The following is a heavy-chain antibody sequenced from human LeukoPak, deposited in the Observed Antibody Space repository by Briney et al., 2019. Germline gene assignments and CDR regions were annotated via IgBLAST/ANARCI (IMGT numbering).Heavy chain of an antibody. J-gene: IGHJ4*02. CDR3: ATWRLGLTKVRGAIDY. CDR1: GGSISSGGYY. Sequence: PSETLSLTCTVSGGSISSGGYYWSWIRQHPGKGLEWNGYIYYSGSTYYNPSLKSRVTISVDTSKNQFSLKLSSVTAADTAVYYCATWRLGLTKVRGAIDYWGQGTLVTVSS. D-gene: IGHD3-10*01. V-gene: IGHV4-31*03. CDR2: IYYSGST.